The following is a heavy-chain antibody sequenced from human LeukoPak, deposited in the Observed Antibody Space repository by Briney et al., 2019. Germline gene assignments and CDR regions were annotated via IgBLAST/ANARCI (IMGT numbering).Heavy chain of an antibody. CDR1: GFTFSSYA. CDR3: ARWSPQSYGKYYLDS. J-gene: IGHJ4*02. D-gene: IGHD1-26*01. Sequence: AGGSLRLSCAASGFTFSSYAMSWVRQAPGKGLEWVSAISGSGGSTYYADSVKGRFTISRDNSKNTLYLQMNSLRAEDTAVYYCARWSPQSYGKYYLDSWGQGTLVTVSS. CDR2: ISGSGGST. V-gene: IGHV3-23*01.